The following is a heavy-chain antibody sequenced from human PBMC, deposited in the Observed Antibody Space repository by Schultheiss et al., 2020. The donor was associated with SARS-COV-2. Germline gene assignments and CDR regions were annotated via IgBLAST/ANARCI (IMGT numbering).Heavy chain of an antibody. Sequence: GGSLRLSCAASGFTFSSYEMNWVRQAPGKWLEWVSSISSSSSYIYYADSVKGRFTISRDNAKNSLYLQMNSPRAEDTAVYYCARGERFLEWFWDDYYYYGMDVWGQGTTVTVSS. J-gene: IGHJ6*02. V-gene: IGHV3-21*01. CDR3: ARGERFLEWFWDDYYYYGMDV. CDR2: ISSSSSYI. CDR1: GFTFSSYE. D-gene: IGHD3-3*01.